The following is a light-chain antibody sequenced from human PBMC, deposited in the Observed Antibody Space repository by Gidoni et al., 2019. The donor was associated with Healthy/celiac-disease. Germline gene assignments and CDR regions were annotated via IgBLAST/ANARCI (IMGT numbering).Light chain of an antibody. CDR3: QQYNNWTPWT. CDR1: QSVSSN. CDR2: GAS. Sequence: EIAMTQSPATLSVSPGERATLSCRASQSVSSNLAWYQQKPGQAPRLLIYGASTRATGIPARCSGSGSGREFTITISSLQSEDFAVYYCQQYNNWTPWTFGQGTKVEIK. J-gene: IGKJ1*01. V-gene: IGKV3-15*01.